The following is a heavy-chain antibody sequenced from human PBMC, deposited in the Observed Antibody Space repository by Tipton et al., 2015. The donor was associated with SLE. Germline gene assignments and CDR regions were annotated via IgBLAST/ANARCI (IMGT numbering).Heavy chain of an antibody. CDR3: ARRVRVAAAGTPFDD. CDR2: IYYSGST. V-gene: IGHV4-39*07. J-gene: IGHJ4*02. Sequence: TLSLTCTVSGGSISSSSYYWGWIRQPPGKGLEWIGSIYYSGSTYYNPSLKSRVTISVDTSKNQFSLKLSSVTAADTAVYYCARRVRVAAAGTPFDDWGQGTLVTVSS. CDR1: GGSISSSSYY. D-gene: IGHD6-13*01.